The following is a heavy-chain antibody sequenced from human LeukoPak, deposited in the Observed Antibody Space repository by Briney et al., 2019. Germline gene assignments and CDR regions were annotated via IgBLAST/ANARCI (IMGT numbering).Heavy chain of an antibody. CDR3: AKGVTTGTALNPFDP. J-gene: IGHJ5*02. V-gene: IGHV3-23*01. CDR2: ISGSGGST. CDR1: GFTFSSYA. Sequence: PGGSLRLFCAASGFTFSSYAMSWVRQAPGKGLEWVSAISGSGGSTYYADSVKGRFTISRDNSKNTLYLQMNSLRAEDTAVYYCAKGVTTGTALNPFDPWGQGTLVTVSS. D-gene: IGHD1-1*01.